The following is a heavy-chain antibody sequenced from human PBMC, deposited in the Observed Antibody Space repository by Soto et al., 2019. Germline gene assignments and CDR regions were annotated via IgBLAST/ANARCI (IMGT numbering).Heavy chain of an antibody. D-gene: IGHD5-18*01. CDR2: INPSGGST. CDR1: GYTFTSYY. Sequence: GASVKVSCKASGYTFTSYYMHWVRQAPGQGLEWMGIINPSGGSTSYAQKFQGRVTMTRDTSTSTVYMELSSLRSEDTAVYYCATTVDTAMVTGHSWFDPWGQGTLVTVSS. CDR3: ATTVDTAMVTGHSWFDP. J-gene: IGHJ5*02. V-gene: IGHV1-46*03.